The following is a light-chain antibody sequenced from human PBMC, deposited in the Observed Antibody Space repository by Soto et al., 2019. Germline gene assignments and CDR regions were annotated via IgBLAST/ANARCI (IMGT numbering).Light chain of an antibody. CDR2: DTN. CDR3: LLSTGGAIV. Sequence: QAVVTQEPSLTVSPGGTVTLTCGSSTGAVTNGHYPYWFQQKPGQAPRPLIYDTNNQQSWAPARFSGSLLGGKAALTLSGAQPEDEAEYCRLLSTGGAIVFGGGTKLTVL. J-gene: IGLJ2*01. V-gene: IGLV7-46*01. CDR1: TGAVTNGHY.